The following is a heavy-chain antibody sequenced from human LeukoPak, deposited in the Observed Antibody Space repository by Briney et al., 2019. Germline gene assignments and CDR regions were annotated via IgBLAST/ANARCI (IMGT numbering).Heavy chain of an antibody. Sequence: LETLSLTCTVSGGSISSYYWSWIPQPPGKGLEWIGYIYYSGSTNYNPSLKSRVTISVDTSKNQFSLKLSSVTAADTAVYYCARSVDDFWSGSIEVYYYYYMDVWGKGTTVTVSS. CDR2: IYYSGST. D-gene: IGHD3-3*01. J-gene: IGHJ6*03. CDR3: ARSVDDFWSGSIEVYYYYYMDV. V-gene: IGHV4-59*01. CDR1: GGSISSYY.